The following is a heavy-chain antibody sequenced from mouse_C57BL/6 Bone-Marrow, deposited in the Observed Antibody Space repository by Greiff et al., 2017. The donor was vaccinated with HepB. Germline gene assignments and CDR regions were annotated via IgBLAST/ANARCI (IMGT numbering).Heavy chain of an antibody. V-gene: IGHV3-6*01. J-gene: IGHJ2*01. CDR3: ALNYDYDGGGFDY. Sequence: EVHLVESGPGLVKPSQSLSLTCSVTGYSITSGYYWNWIRQFPGNKLEWMGYISYDGSNNYNPSLKNRISITRDTSKNQFFLKLNSVTTEDTATYYCALNYDYDGGGFDYWGQGTTLTVSS. D-gene: IGHD2-4*01. CDR2: ISYDGSN. CDR1: GYSITSGYY.